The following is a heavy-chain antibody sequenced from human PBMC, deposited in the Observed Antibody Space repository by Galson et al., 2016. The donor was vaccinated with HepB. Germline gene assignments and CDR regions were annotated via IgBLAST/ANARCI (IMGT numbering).Heavy chain of an antibody. D-gene: IGHD4-11*01. CDR2: VYRGKT. Sequence: ETLSLTCTVSDGSIRSSSFSWGWIRQPPGKGLEWIGTVYRGKTYYDPSLEGRVTISAGMTTDLLSLKLTSLTAADTAVYYCARAGLLTKASFDCWGQGTLVAVSS. J-gene: IGHJ4*02. V-gene: IGHV4-39*01. CDR1: DGSIRSSSFS. CDR3: ARAGLLTKASFDC.